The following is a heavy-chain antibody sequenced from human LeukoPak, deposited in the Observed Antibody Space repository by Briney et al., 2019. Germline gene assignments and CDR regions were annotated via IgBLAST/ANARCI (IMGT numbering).Heavy chain of an antibody. CDR2: INPNSGGT. V-gene: IGHV1-2*02. CDR3: ARERWLRLGGLGY. Sequence: GASVKVSCKASGYTFTGYYMHWVRQAPGQGLEWMGWINPNSGGTNYAQKFQGRVTMTRDTSISTAYMELSRLRSDDTAVYYCARERWLRLGGLGYWGQGTLVTVSS. CDR1: GYTFTGYY. D-gene: IGHD5-12*01. J-gene: IGHJ4*02.